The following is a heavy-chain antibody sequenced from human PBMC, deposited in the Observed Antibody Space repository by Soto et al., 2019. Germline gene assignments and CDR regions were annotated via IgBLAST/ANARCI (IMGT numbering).Heavy chain of an antibody. CDR1: GGAFNNYG. Sequence: QVELVQSGAEVKKPGSSVRVSCKASGGAFNNYGFTWVRQASGQGLEWMGQIIPLFSTTHYAQKFKGRVSITADGSTSTVHMELSSLTSEDTAEYYCARDGNLSSSYGDFDYWGQGTLVIVSS. D-gene: IGHD6-6*01. V-gene: IGHV1-69*01. J-gene: IGHJ4*02. CDR2: IIPLFSTT. CDR3: ARDGNLSSSYGDFDY.